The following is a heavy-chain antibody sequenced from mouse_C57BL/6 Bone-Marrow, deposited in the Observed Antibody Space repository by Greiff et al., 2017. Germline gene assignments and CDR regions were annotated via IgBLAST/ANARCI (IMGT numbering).Heavy chain of an antibody. CDR2: ISDGGSYT. Sequence: DVQLVESGGGLVKPGGSLKLSCAASGFTFSSYAMSWVRQTPQKRLEWVATISDGGSYTYYPDNVEGRFTISRDNAKNNLYLPMSHLKSEDTAMYYCARGWLPYYYAMDYWGQGTSVTVSS. CDR3: ARGWLPYYYAMDY. J-gene: IGHJ4*01. D-gene: IGHD2-2*01. V-gene: IGHV5-4*01. CDR1: GFTFSSYA.